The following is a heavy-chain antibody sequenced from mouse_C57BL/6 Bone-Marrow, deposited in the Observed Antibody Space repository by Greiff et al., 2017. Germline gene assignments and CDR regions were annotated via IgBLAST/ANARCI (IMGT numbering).Heavy chain of an antibody. V-gene: IGHV1-5*01. CDR3: TRYDYGRVDY. CDR1: GYTFTSYW. CDR2: IYPGNSDT. D-gene: IGHD2-4*01. J-gene: IGHJ2*03. Sequence: EVQLQQSGTVLARPGASVKMSCKTSGYTFTSYWMHWVKQRPGQGLEWIGAIYPGNSDTSYNQKFKGKATLTAVTSASTAYMELSSLTNEDSSVEYDTRYDYGRVDYWGQGTSLTASS.